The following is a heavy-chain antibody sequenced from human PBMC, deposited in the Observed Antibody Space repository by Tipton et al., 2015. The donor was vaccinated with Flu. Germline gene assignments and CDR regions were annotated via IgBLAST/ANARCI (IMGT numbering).Heavy chain of an antibody. D-gene: IGHD3-10*01. J-gene: IGHJ4*02. CDR1: GYVFAGYY. CDR3: ARDYTGSSPLDY. V-gene: IGHV1-2*06. CDR2: INCNSGDT. Sequence: QLVQSGAEVKSPGASLKLSCKTSGYVFAGYYIHWVRLAPGRGPEWLGRINCNSGDTDDAHNLQRRVTMTRDPSTSTVFLDMTGLTSDDTAVYYCARDYTGSSPLDYWGQGTPVTVS.